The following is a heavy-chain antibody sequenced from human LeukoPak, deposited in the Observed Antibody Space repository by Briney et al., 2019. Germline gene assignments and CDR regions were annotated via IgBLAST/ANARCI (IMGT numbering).Heavy chain of an antibody. CDR3: ARGGIPPQTYYYDSSGYPIDFDY. CDR1: GYTFTSYD. Sequence: ASVKVSCKASGYTFTSYDINWVRQATGQGLEWMGWMNPNSGNTGYAQKFQGRGTMTRNTPISTAYMELSSLRSEDTAVYYCARGGIPPQTYYYDSSGYPIDFDYWGQGTLVTVSS. D-gene: IGHD3-22*01. V-gene: IGHV1-8*01. CDR2: MNPNSGNT. J-gene: IGHJ4*02.